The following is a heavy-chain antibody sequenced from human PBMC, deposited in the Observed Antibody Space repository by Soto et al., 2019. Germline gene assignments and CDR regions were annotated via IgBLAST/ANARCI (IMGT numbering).Heavy chain of an antibody. CDR1: GFTFGAYA. CDR2: IRSKAYGGTT. J-gene: IGHJ4*02. D-gene: IGHD2-2*01. V-gene: IGHV3-49*03. Sequence: PGGSLRLSCTAYGFTFGAYAMSWFRQAPGKGLEWVGLIRSKAYGGTTEYAASVKGRFTISREDSKSIAYLQMNSLKTEDTAVYYCTRYCSSTSCSADYWGQGTLVTVSS. CDR3: TRYCSSTSCSADY.